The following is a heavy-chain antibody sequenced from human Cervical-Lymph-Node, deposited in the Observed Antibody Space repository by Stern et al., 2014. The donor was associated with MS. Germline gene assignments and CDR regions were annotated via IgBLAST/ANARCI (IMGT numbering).Heavy chain of an antibody. D-gene: IGHD5-24*01. Sequence: QVQLQESGPGLVKPSQTLSLTCSVSGGSMRSGTYFWSWMRQPAGKELEWIGHIYTTGNTNYNPAFKSRVSISMDRSKSLFSLNLAPVTAADTAVYYCARALARWLENDYYSYYGMDVWGPGTTVTVSS. V-gene: IGHV4-61*02. CDR1: GGSMRSGTYF. CDR3: ARALARWLENDYYSYYGMDV. CDR2: IYTTGNT. J-gene: IGHJ6*02.